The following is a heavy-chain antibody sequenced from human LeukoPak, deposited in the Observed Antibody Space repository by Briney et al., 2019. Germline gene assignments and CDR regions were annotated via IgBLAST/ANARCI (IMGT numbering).Heavy chain of an antibody. CDR1: GFTFSSYS. CDR2: ISSSSSYI. CDR3: ASDIVVVPAAIFVP. D-gene: IGHD2-2*02. J-gene: IGHJ5*02. Sequence: GGSLRLSCAASGFTFSSYSMNWVRQAPGKGLEWVSSISSSSSYIYYADSVKGRFTISRDNAKNSLYLQMNSLRAEDTAVYYCASDIVVVPAAIFVPWGQGTLVTVSS. V-gene: IGHV3-21*01.